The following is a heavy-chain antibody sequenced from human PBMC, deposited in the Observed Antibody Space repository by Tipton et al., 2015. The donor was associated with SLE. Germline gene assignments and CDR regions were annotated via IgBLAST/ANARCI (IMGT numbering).Heavy chain of an antibody. Sequence: GSLRLSCSVSGLTFSSRAMTWVRQAPGKGLEWVSAISIGSTKPYYADSVKGRFTISRDDSKNTLYLQMRSLRVDDTAVYYCANEIRPNDYWGQGTLVTVFS. J-gene: IGHJ4*02. CDR2: ISIGSTKP. CDR1: GLTFSSRA. CDR3: ANEIRPNDY. V-gene: IGHV3-23*01.